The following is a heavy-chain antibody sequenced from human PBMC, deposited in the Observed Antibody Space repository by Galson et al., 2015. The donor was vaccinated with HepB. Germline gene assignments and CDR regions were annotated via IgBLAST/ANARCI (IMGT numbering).Heavy chain of an antibody. D-gene: IGHD6-19*01. Sequence: ETLSLTCAVYGGSFSGYYWSWIRQPPGKGLEWIGEINHSGSTNYNPSLKSRVTISVDTSKNQFSLKLSSVTAADTAVYYCARAPLSYSSGCLVGEGCSGHFDYWGQGTLVTVSS. CDR2: INHSGST. CDR1: GGSFSGYY. J-gene: IGHJ4*02. CDR3: ARAPLSYSSGCLVGEGCSGHFDY. V-gene: IGHV4-34*01.